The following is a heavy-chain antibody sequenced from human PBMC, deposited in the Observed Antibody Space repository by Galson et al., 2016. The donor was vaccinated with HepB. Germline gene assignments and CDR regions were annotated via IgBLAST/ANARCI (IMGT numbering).Heavy chain of an antibody. V-gene: IGHV1-18*01. CDR1: GYTFTSYG. CDR3: ATSTSSWINWFAP. CDR2: ISAYTGYT. D-gene: IGHD6-13*01. Sequence: SVKVSCKASGYTFTSYGISWVRQAPGQGLEWMGWISAYTGYTNYAQELQGRATMTTDTSTSTAYMELRSLRSDDTAVYYCATSTSSWINWFAPWGQGTLVTVSS. J-gene: IGHJ5*02.